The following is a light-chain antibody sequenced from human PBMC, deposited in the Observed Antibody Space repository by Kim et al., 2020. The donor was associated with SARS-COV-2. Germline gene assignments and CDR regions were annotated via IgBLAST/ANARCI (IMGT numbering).Light chain of an antibody. CDR2: DAS. Sequence: DIQMTQSPSSLSASVGDRVTITCQASQDISNYLNWYQQKPGKAPKLLIYDASNFETGVPSRFSGSGSGTDFTFTISSLQPEDIATYYCQQYDNLLTFGGGTKLEI. CDR1: QDISNY. CDR3: QQYDNLLT. J-gene: IGKJ4*01. V-gene: IGKV1-33*01.